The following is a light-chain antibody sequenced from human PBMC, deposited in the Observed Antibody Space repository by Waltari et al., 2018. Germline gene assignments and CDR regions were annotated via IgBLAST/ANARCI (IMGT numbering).Light chain of an antibody. V-gene: IGKV1-39*01. Sequence: DIQMTQSPSSLSASIGDRVNITCRASPSSRRSLSWYQQNAGKSPRLLIFGAISLQSGVPSRFSGTDAGTDFTLTISSLQPEDSAMYYCQQNYNVPPTFGGGTKVEIK. J-gene: IGKJ4*01. CDR3: QQNYNVPPT. CDR1: PSSRRS. CDR2: GAI.